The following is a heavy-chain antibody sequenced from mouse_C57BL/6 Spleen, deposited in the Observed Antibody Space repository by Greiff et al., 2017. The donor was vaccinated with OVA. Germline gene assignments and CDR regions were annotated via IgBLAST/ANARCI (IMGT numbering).Heavy chain of an antibody. CDR1: GYAFTNYL. Sequence: QVQLKESGAELVRPGTSVKVSCKASGYAFTNYLIEWVKQRPGQGLEWIGVINPGSGGTNYNEKFKGKATLTADKSSSTAYMQLSSLTSEDSAVYFCARNPITTVVANAMDYWGQGTSVTVSS. V-gene: IGHV1-54*01. CDR2: INPGSGGT. CDR3: ARNPITTVVANAMDY. D-gene: IGHD1-1*01. J-gene: IGHJ4*01.